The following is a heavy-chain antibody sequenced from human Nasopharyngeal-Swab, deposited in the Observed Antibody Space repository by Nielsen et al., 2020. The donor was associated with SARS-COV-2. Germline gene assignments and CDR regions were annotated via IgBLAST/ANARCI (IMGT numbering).Heavy chain of an antibody. Sequence: GESLKISCKGSGYTFTSYDITWVRQAPGQGLEWMGWMNPNSGNTGYAQKFQGRVTMTRSTSTSTAYMELSSLRSEDTAVYYCARGYTSSSGYYYYAMDVWGQGTTVTVSS. CDR3: ARGYTSSSGYYYYAMDV. V-gene: IGHV1-8*01. CDR2: MNPNSGNT. D-gene: IGHD6-6*01. J-gene: IGHJ6*02. CDR1: GYTFTSYD.